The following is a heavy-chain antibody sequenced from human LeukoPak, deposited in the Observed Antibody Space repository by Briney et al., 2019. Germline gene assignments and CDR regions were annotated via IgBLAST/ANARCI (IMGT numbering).Heavy chain of an antibody. Sequence: SETLSLTCTVSGDSINSGNFHWTWIRQPPGKGLEWLGSVYDSWNNYYNPSLESRITMSVDTSKNQYSLELSSVIAADTAVYYCASYFVGNGGRGYWGQGALVTVSS. J-gene: IGHJ4*02. CDR2: VYDSWNN. D-gene: IGHD3-10*02. CDR3: ASYFVGNGGRGY. V-gene: IGHV4-30-4*01. CDR1: GDSINSGNFH.